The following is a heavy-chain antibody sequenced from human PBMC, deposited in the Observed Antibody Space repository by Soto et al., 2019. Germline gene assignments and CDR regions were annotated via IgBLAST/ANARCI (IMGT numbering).Heavy chain of an antibody. CDR3: ASTYSYGLYYYYGMDV. J-gene: IGHJ6*02. CDR1: GGSISSSSYY. D-gene: IGHD5-18*01. Sequence: SETLSLTCTVSGGSISSSSYYWGWIRQPPGKGLEWIGSIYYSGSTYYNPSLKSRVTISVDTSKNQFSLKLSSVTAADTAVYYCASTYSYGLYYYYGMDVWGQGTTVT. V-gene: IGHV4-39*01. CDR2: IYYSGST.